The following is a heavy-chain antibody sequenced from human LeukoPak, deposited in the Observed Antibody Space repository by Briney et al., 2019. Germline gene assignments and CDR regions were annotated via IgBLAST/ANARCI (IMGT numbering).Heavy chain of an antibody. CDR2: INPKSGDT. CDR3: ARGYCSGGSCYLVENWFDF. J-gene: IGHJ5*01. V-gene: IGHV1-2*06. D-gene: IGHD2-15*01. CDR1: GYTFSDYY. Sequence: ASVKISCKASGYTFSDYYMYWLRQAPGERLEWMVRINPKSGDTNYAQNFQGRVTMTRDKSMNTAYMELSRLRSDDTAVYFCARGYCSGGSCYLVENWFDFWGQGTLVTVSS.